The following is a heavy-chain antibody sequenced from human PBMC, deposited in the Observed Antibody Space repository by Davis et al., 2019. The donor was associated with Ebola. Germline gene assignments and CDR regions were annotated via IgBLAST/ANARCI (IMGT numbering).Heavy chain of an antibody. V-gene: IGHV1-18*04. D-gene: IGHD6-13*01. CDR2: INPHNGNT. CDR1: GYTFTNYG. CDR3: ARDLYSSSWLNY. Sequence: AASVKVSCKASGYTFTNYGITWVRQAPGQGLEWMGWINPHNGNTNYAQNVQGRVTMTTDTSTSTAYMELRSLRSDDTAVYYCARDLYSSSWLNYWGQGTLVTVSS. J-gene: IGHJ4*02.